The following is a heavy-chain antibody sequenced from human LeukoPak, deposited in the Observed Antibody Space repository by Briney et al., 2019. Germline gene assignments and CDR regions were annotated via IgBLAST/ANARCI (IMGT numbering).Heavy chain of an antibody. V-gene: IGHV3-33*08. Sequence: GGSLRLSCAASGFTFSSFWMHWVRQAPGKGLEWVAVIWYDGSNKYYADSVKGRFTISRDNSKNTLYLQMNSLRAEDTAVYYCARDSITVRGRIVVVPAAMGYWGQGTLVTVSS. CDR2: IWYDGSNK. J-gene: IGHJ4*02. CDR1: GFTFSSFW. CDR3: ARDSITVRGRIVVVPAAMGY. D-gene: IGHD2-2*01.